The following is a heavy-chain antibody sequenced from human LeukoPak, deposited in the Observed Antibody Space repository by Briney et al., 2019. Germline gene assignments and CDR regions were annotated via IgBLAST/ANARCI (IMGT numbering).Heavy chain of an antibody. CDR1: GGSISSYY. V-gene: IGHV4-4*09. Sequence: LETLSLTCTVSGGSISSYYWSWIRQPPGKGLEWIGYIYTSGSTNYNPSLKSRVTISVDTSKNQFSLKLSSVTAADTAVYYCARLVGGPGSYYYYMDVWGKGTTVTVSS. CDR2: IYTSGST. D-gene: IGHD3-10*01. J-gene: IGHJ6*03. CDR3: ARLVGGPGSYYYYMDV.